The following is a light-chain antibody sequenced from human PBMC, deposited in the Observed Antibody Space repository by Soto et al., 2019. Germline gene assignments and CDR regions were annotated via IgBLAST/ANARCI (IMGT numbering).Light chain of an antibody. CDR2: EVT. CDR1: SSDIGSYDL. CDR3: CSFESSGTI. Sequence: QSALTQPASVSGSPGQSITISCNGTSSDIGSYDLLSWYQQHPGKAPKLMIYEVTKRPAGVSDRFSGSKSANTASLTISGRQFGDGADYLYCSFESSGTIVGGGTKITAL. J-gene: IGLJ2*01. V-gene: IGLV2-23*02.